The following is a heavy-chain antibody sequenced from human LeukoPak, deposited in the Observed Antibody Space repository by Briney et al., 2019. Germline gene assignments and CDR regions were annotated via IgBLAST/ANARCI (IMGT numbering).Heavy chain of an antibody. V-gene: IGHV3-33*01. CDR3: ARGVRPYSSEDYFDY. CDR1: GFTFSSYG. D-gene: IGHD6-19*01. Sequence: GGSLRLSCAASGFTFSSYGMHWVRQAPGKGLEWVAVIWYDGSNKYYADSVKGRFTISRDNSKNTLYLQMNSLRAEDTAVYYCARGVRPYSSEDYFDYWGQGTLVTVSS. J-gene: IGHJ4*02. CDR2: IWYDGSNK.